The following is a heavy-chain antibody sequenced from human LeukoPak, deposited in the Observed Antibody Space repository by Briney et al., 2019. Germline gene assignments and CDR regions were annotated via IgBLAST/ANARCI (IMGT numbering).Heavy chain of an antibody. J-gene: IGHJ4*02. CDR3: ARGPTTIGGAGKGYFDY. CDR1: GFTFSSYA. V-gene: IGHV3-23*01. CDR2: ISGSGGST. Sequence: AGGSLRLSCAASGFTFSSYAMSWVRQAPGKGLEWVSAISGSGGSTYYADSVKGRFTISRDNAERSVYLQLSSLRTDDTALYYCARGPTTIGGAGKGYFDYWGQEILVLVSP. D-gene: IGHD6-13*01.